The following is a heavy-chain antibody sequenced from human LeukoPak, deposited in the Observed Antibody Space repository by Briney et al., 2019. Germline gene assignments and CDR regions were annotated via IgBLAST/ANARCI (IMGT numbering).Heavy chain of an antibody. J-gene: IGHJ6*03. V-gene: IGHV4-34*01. Sequence: SETLSLTCAVYGGSFRGYYWGWIRQPPGKGLEWIGEINHSGSTNYNPSLKSRVTISVDTSKNQFSLKLSSVTAADTAVYYCARGRVENVLRYFDWLYYYMDVWGKGTTVTVSS. D-gene: IGHD3-9*01. CDR1: GGSFRGYY. CDR2: INHSGST. CDR3: ARGRVENVLRYFDWLYYYMDV.